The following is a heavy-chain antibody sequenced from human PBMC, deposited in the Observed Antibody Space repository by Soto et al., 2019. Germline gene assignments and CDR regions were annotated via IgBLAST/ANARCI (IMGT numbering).Heavy chain of an antibody. V-gene: IGHV3-23*01. D-gene: IGHD6-6*01. Sequence: PVGSLSLSCAASGFAFSNYAMRWVRQAPGKGLEWVSSISTSIDATYYADSVKGRFTISRDDSKNTLYLQMNSLRAEDSAVYYCAKDRTVAARNFDYWGQGTQVTVSS. CDR2: ISTSIDAT. CDR3: AKDRTVAARNFDY. CDR1: GFAFSNYA. J-gene: IGHJ4*02.